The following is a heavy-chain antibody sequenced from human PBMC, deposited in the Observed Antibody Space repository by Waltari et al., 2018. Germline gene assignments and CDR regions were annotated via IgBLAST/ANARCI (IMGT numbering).Heavy chain of an antibody. CDR1: GFTFSSYA. CDR2: ISGSGGSK. V-gene: IGHV3-23*01. D-gene: IGHD3-22*01. CDR3: AKGGFDDSSGYFY. Sequence: EVQLLESGGGLVQPGGSLRLSCAASGFTFSSYAMSWVRQAPGKGMEWVSAISGSGGSKYYADSVKGRFTISRDNSKNTLYLQMNSLRAEDTAVYYCAKGGFDDSSGYFYWGQGTLVTVSS. J-gene: IGHJ4*02.